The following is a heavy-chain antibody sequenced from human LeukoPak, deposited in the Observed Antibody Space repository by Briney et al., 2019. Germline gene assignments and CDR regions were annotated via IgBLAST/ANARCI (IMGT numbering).Heavy chain of an antibody. CDR2: IYYSGST. Sequence: NPSETLSLTCTVSGGSISSSSYYWGWIRQPPGKGLEWIGSIYYSGSTYYNPSLKSRVTISVDTSKNQFSLKLSSVTAADTAVYYCARGGYNYGSSHFDYWGQGTLVTVSS. D-gene: IGHD1-1*01. V-gene: IGHV4-39*07. CDR3: ARGGYNYGSSHFDY. J-gene: IGHJ4*02. CDR1: GGSISSSSYY.